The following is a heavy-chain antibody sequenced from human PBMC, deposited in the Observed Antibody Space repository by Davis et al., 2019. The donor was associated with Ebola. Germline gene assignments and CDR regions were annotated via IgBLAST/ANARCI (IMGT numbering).Heavy chain of an antibody. CDR1: GFTFSSYW. D-gene: IGHD1-26*01. Sequence: PGGSLRLSCAASGFTFSSYWMSWVRQAPGKGLEWVANIKQDGSEKYYADSVKGRFTISRDNSKNTLYLQMNSLRAEDTAVYYCASMRGGWEPPFDYWGQGTLVTVSS. CDR3: ASMRGGWEPPFDY. V-gene: IGHV3-7*01. J-gene: IGHJ4*02. CDR2: IKQDGSEK.